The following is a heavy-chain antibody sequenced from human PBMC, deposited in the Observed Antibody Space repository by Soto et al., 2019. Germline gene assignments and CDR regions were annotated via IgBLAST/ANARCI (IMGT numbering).Heavy chain of an antibody. CDR3: AKDRRAGGNSAFYFDF. CDR2: ISATGGGT. V-gene: IGHV3-11*01. D-gene: IGHD3-16*01. J-gene: IGHJ4*02. CDR1: GFTFSDYY. Sequence: PGGSLRLSCAASGFTFSDYYMSWIRQAPGKGLEWVSYISATGGGTYYADSVKGRFTISRDNSHNTLNLQVHSLTAEDTAVYYCAKDRRAGGNSAFYFDFWGQGAQVTVSS.